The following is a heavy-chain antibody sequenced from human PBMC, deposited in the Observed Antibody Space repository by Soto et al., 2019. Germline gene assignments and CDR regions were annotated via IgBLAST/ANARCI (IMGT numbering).Heavy chain of an antibody. Sequence: EVQLVESGGGLVQPSRSLRLSCAASGFTFDDYAMHWVRQAPGKGLEWVSGISWNSGRIGYADSVKGRFTISRDNAKNSLYLQMNSLRAEDTALYYCAKAKISSGWSPFDYWGQGTLVTVSS. CDR1: GFTFDDYA. V-gene: IGHV3-9*01. CDR3: AKAKISSGWSPFDY. D-gene: IGHD6-19*01. CDR2: ISWNSGRI. J-gene: IGHJ4*02.